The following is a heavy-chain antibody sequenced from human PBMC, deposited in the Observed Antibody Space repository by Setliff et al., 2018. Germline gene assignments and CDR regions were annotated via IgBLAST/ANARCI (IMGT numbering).Heavy chain of an antibody. J-gene: IGHJ6*04. V-gene: IGHV4-59*08. CDR3: ARPHDYGDYSLYV. Sequence: SETLSLTCTVSGGSISTYYWSWIRQPPGKGLEWIGYVYYSGIANYSPSLKSRLTISVDTSKNQFSLKLSSVTAADTAVYYCARPHDYGDYSLYVWGKGTTVTVSS. D-gene: IGHD4-17*01. CDR1: GGSISTYY. CDR2: VYYSGIA.